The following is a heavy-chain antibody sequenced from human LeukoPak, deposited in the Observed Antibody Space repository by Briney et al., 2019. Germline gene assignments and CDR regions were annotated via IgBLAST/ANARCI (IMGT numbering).Heavy chain of an antibody. CDR1: GGSISSNY. Sequence: PAETRSLTCTVSGGSISSNYWSWIRQPPGRGLEWIGYNHYSGTTHYNPSLESRVTISVDPSNNQFSLRLTSVTAADTAMYYCARGSPRPDYWGQGTLVT. V-gene: IGHV4-59*01. J-gene: IGHJ4*02. CDR3: ARGSPRPDY. CDR2: NHYSGTT.